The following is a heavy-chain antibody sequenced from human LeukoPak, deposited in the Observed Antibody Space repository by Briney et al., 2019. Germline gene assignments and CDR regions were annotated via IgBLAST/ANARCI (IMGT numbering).Heavy chain of an antibody. D-gene: IGHD6-19*01. Sequence: ASVKVSCKASGYTFTSYGISWVRQAPGQGLEWMGWISAYNGNTNYAQKLQGRVTITTDTSTSKAYMELRSLRSDDTAVYYGARGGPGYYSSGWPYYYYYYYMDVWGKGTTVTISS. V-gene: IGHV1-18*01. CDR1: GYTFTSYG. CDR2: ISAYNGNT. J-gene: IGHJ6*03. CDR3: ARGGPGYYSSGWPYYYYYYYMDV.